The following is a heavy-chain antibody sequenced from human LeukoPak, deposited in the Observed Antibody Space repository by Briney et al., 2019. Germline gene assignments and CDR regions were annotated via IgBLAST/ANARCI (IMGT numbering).Heavy chain of an antibody. D-gene: IGHD3-10*01. CDR1: GGSISSSSYY. CDR3: ARRGAYGSGSYYNVKVSSSRFDY. CDR2: IYYSGST. Sequence: PSETLSLTCTVSGGSISSSSYYWGWVRQPPGKGLEWIGSIYYSGSTNYNPSLKSRVTISVDTSKNQFSLKLSSVTAADTAVYYCARRGAYGSGSYYNVKVSSSRFDYWGQGTLVTVSS. J-gene: IGHJ4*02. V-gene: IGHV4-39*07.